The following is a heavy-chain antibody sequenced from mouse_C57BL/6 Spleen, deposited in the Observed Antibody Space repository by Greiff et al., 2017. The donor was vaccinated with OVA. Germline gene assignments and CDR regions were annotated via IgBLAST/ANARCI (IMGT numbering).Heavy chain of an antibody. J-gene: IGHJ4*01. CDR1: GYTFTSYW. D-gene: IGHD1-3*01. CDR3: ARNKWYAMDY. Sequence: QVQLQQPGAELVKPGASVKLSCKASGYTFTSYWMQWVKQRPGQGLEWIGEIDPSDSYTNYNQKFKGKATLTVDTSSSTAYMQLSSLTSEDSAVYYCARNKWYAMDYWGQGTSVTVSS. CDR2: IDPSDSYT. V-gene: IGHV1-50*01.